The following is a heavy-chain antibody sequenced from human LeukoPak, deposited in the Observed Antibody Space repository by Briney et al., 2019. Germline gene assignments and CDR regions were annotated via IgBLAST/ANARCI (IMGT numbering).Heavy chain of an antibody. J-gene: IGHJ4*02. Sequence: HSQTLSLTCAISGDSVSSNSAAWNWIRQSLSRGLEWLGRTYYRSKWSNDYAVSVRSRITINPDTSKNQFSLQLNSVTPADAAVYYCVRSRGGDFDHWGQGTLVTVSS. D-gene: IGHD3-16*01. CDR1: GDSVSSNSAA. CDR3: VRSRGGDFDH. V-gene: IGHV6-1*01. CDR2: TYYRSKWSN.